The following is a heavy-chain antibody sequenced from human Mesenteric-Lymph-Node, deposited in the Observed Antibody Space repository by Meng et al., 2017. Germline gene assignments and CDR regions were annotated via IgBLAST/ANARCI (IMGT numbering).Heavy chain of an antibody. D-gene: IGHD2-15*01. CDR3: AKDRSGSVAAATNY. V-gene: IGHV3-23*01. CDR2: IDNSGRYT. CDR1: GFTFTSYS. J-gene: IGHJ4*02. Sequence: GESLKISCAASGFTFTSYSMTWVRQAPGKGLEWVSAIDNSGRYTYYADSVKGRFTISRDNSMNTLYLQMSSLRVEDTAVYYCAKDRSGSVAAATNYWGQGTLVTVSS.